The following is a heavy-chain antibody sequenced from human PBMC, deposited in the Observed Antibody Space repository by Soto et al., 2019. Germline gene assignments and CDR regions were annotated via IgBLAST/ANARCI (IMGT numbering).Heavy chain of an antibody. CDR2: IYHSGST. CDR3: ASSRAEYQLRAHYYYSGMDV. CDR1: VGSIRKGGYS. D-gene: IGHD2-2*01. J-gene: IGHJ6*02. V-gene: IGHV4-30-2*01. Sequence: SETQSLTWTISVGSIRKGGYSWRWLVQPPGRGLEWIGYIYHSGSTYYNPSLKSRVTISVDRSKNQFSLKLSSVTAADTAVYYCASSRAEYQLRAHYYYSGMDVWGQGTTVTVSS.